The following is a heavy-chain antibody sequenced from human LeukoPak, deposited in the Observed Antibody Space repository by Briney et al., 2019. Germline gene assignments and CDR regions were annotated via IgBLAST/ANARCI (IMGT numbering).Heavy chain of an antibody. CDR3: AKDRIRLGYDSSGFHFDY. CDR1: GFTVSSNY. D-gene: IGHD3-22*01. CDR2: IRYDGSNK. V-gene: IGHV3-30*02. Sequence: GGSLRLSCAASGFTVSSNYMSWVRQAPGKGLEWVAFIRYDGSNKYYADSVKGRFTISRDNTKNTLYLQMNSLRAEDTAVYYCAKDRIRLGYDSSGFHFDYWGQGTLVTVSS. J-gene: IGHJ4*01.